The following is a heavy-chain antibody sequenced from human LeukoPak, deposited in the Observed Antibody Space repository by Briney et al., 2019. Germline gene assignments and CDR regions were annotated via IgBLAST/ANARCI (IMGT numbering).Heavy chain of an antibody. CDR1: GGSISSSSYY. J-gene: IGHJ3*02. D-gene: IGHD2-2*02. V-gene: IGHV4-39*01. Sequence: PSETLSLTCTVSGGSISSSSYYWGWIRQPPGKGLEWIGSIYYSGSTYYNPSLKSRVTISVDTSKNQFSLKPSSVTAADTAVYYCARQKLGYCSSTSCYIGDAFDIWGQGTMVTVSS. CDR2: IYYSGST. CDR3: ARQKLGYCSSTSCYIGDAFDI.